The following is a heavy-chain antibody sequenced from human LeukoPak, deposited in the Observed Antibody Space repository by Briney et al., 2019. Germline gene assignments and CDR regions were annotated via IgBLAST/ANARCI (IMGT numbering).Heavy chain of an antibody. V-gene: IGHV3-13*01. CDR3: ARGVPAASNYYYYGMDV. CDR2: IGTAGDT. Sequence: GGSLRLSCAASGFTFSSYAMSWVRQATGKGLEWVSAIGTAGDTYYPGSVKGRFTISRENAKNSLYLQMNSLRAGDTAVYYCARGVPAASNYYYYGMDVWGQGTTVTVSS. J-gene: IGHJ6*02. D-gene: IGHD2-2*01. CDR1: GFTFSSYA.